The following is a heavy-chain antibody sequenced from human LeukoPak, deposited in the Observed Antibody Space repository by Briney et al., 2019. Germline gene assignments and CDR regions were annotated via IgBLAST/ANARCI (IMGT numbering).Heavy chain of an antibody. Sequence: SETLSLTCSVSGMSITSRHYWGWIRQSPGKGLEWIGSTSHSDSPYYNPSLESRVTISLDTSRNQFSLKLSSVTAADTAVYYCARHTGDPIVGATAGVFDYWGQGTLVTVSS. V-gene: IGHV4-38-2*02. CDR3: ARHTGDPIVGATAGVFDY. CDR2: TSHSDSP. CDR1: GMSITSRHY. J-gene: IGHJ4*02. D-gene: IGHD1-26*01.